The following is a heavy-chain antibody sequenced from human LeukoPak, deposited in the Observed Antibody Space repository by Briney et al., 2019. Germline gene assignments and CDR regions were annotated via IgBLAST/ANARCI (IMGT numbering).Heavy chain of an antibody. CDR2: IYYSGST. J-gene: IGHJ3*02. D-gene: IGHD2-8*01. CDR3: ARHGRANGLDI. V-gene: IGHV4-59*08. Sequence: SETLSLTCTVAGGSINFYYWSWIRQPPGKGLEWIGYIYYSGSTNYNPSLKSRVTISVDTSKNQFSLKLISVTAADTAVYYCARHGRANGLDIWGQGTIVTVSS. CDR1: GGSINFYY.